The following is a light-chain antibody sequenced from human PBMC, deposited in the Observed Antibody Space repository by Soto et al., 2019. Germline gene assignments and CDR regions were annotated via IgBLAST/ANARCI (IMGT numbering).Light chain of an antibody. CDR1: QSVSSTY. V-gene: IGKV3-20*01. CDR3: QQYDGSPLT. J-gene: IGKJ4*01. Sequence: TLSLSPGERATLSCRASQSVSSTYLAWYQQKPGQAPRLLIYAASSRAPGIPDRFSGSGSGTDFTLTISRLGPEDFAVYFCQQYDGSPLTFGGGTKVDIK. CDR2: AAS.